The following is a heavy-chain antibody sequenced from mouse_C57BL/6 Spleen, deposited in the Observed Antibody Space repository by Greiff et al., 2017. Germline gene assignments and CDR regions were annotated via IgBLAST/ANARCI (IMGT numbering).Heavy chain of an antibody. CDR3: ARAPFDY. Sequence: EVMLVESGGGLVKPGGSLKLSCAASGFTFSDSGMHWVRQAPEKGLEWVAYISSGSSTIYYADTVKGRFTISRDNAKNTLFLQMTSLRSEDTAMYYCARAPFDYWGQGTTLTVSS. J-gene: IGHJ2*01. CDR1: GFTFSDSG. V-gene: IGHV5-17*01. CDR2: ISSGSSTI.